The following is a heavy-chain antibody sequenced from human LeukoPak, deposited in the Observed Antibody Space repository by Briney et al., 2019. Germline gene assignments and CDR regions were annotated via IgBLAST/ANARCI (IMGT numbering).Heavy chain of an antibody. V-gene: IGHV3-23*01. J-gene: IGHJ5*02. Sequence: GSLRLSCAASGITFISYAMSWVRQAPGKGLEGVSAISGSGISTYYADSVKGRFTISRDNSNNTLYPPMNSMRAEDTAVYYCAAIAARPPAWFAPWGQATLVTVSS. D-gene: IGHD6-6*01. CDR3: AAIAARPPAWFAP. CDR2: ISGSGIST. CDR1: GITFISYA.